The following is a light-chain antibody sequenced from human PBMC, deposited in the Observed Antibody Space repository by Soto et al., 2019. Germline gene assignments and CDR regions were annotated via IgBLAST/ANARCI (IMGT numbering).Light chain of an antibody. V-gene: IGKV3-15*01. J-gene: IGKJ3*01. Sequence: EIVMTQSPATLSVSPGEGVTLSCRASQSVSSDLAWYQQKPGQSPRLLMYGASTRATDIPARFSGGGSGTECTLTISSLQSEDVAIYYCQQYHDWPPITFGPGTKVDIK. CDR3: QQYHDWPPIT. CDR1: QSVSSD. CDR2: GAS.